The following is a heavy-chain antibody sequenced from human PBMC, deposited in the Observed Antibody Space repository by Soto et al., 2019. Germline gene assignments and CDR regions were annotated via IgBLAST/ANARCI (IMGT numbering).Heavy chain of an antibody. CDR3: ARDAAAGLNDY. V-gene: IGHV1-18*01. D-gene: IGHD6-13*01. CDR2: ISAYNGNT. CDR1: GYTFTSYG. Sequence: KKKGASVKVSCKASGYTFTSYGISWVRQAPGQGLEWMGWISAYNGNTKYVQKFQGRVTMTTDTSTSTAYMELRSLRSDDTAVYYCARDAAAGLNDYWGQGTLVTVSS. J-gene: IGHJ4*02.